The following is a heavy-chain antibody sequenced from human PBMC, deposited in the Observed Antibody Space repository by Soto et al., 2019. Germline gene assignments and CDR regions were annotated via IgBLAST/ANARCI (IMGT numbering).Heavy chain of an antibody. V-gene: IGHV1-69*01. Sequence: QVQLVQSGAEVKKPGSSVKVSCKASGGTFSSYAISWVRQAPGQGLEWMGGIIPIFGTANYAQKFQGRVTITADESTSTAYMELSSLRSEERAVNYCARMDCSSTSCYEGGYYGMDVWGQGTTVTVSS. CDR1: GGTFSSYA. CDR2: IIPIFGTA. D-gene: IGHD2-2*01. J-gene: IGHJ6*02. CDR3: ARMDCSSTSCYEGGYYGMDV.